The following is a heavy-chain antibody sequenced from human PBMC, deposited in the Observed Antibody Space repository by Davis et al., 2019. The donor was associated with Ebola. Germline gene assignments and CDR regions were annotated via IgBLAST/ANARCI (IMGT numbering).Heavy chain of an antibody. CDR1: GFTFSSYC. CDR3: ARDGAVAGMRWFDP. V-gene: IGHV3-7*01. J-gene: IGHJ5*02. CDR2: IKQDGSEK. D-gene: IGHD6-19*01. Sequence: GESLKISCAASGFTFSSYCMSWVRQAPGKGLEWVANIKQDGSEKYYVDSVKGRFTISRDNAKNSLYLQMNSLRAEDTAVYYCARDGAVAGMRWFDPWGQGTLVTVSS.